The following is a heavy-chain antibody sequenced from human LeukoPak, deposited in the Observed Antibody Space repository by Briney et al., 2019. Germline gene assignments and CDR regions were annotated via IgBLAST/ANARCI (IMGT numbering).Heavy chain of an antibody. J-gene: IGHJ6*03. CDR3: ARYRVGYEEGQYYMDV. Sequence: SLKLSCTASGGTFSSYAISWVRQAPGQGLEWMGGIIPIVGTANYAQSFQGRVTITADESTSTAYMELSSLRSEDTAVYYCARYRVGYEEGQYYMDVWRKGTTVTVSS. V-gene: IGHV1-69*13. CDR1: GGTFSSYA. D-gene: IGHD5-12*01. CDR2: IIPIVGTA.